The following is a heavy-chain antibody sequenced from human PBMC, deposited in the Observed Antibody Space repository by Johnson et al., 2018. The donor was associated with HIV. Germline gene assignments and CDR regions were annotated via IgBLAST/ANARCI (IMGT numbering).Heavy chain of an antibody. D-gene: IGHD6-13*01. J-gene: IGHJ3*02. Sequence: VQLVESGGGLVQPGRSLRLSCAASGFTFDDYAMHWVRQAPGKGLEWVSGIGWNSGSIGYADSVKGRFTISRDTAKNSLYLQMNSLRAEDTALYYCARARRDLTTIAAAGTHHDAFDIWGQGTMVTVSS. CDR3: ARARRDLTTIAAAGTHHDAFDI. CDR2: IGWNSGSI. CDR1: GFTFDDYA. V-gene: IGHV3-9*01.